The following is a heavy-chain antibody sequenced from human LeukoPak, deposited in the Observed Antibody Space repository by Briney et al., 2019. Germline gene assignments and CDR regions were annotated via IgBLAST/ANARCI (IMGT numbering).Heavy chain of an antibody. D-gene: IGHD3-10*01. Sequence: PGRSLRLSCAASGFTFSSYAMHWVRQAPGMGLEWVAFISFDGSNKYYADSVKGRFTISRDNSKNTLYLQMNSLRAEDTAVYYCARDYAGLGAFDIWGQGTMVTVSS. CDR2: ISFDGSNK. CDR1: GFTFSSYA. V-gene: IGHV3-30-3*01. CDR3: ARDYAGLGAFDI. J-gene: IGHJ3*02.